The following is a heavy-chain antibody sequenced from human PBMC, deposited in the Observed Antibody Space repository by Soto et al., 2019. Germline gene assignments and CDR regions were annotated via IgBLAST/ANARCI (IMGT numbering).Heavy chain of an antibody. D-gene: IGHD5-12*01. CDR2: IYYSGST. CDR3: ETIGSGYDLDY. V-gene: IGHV4-31*03. J-gene: IGHJ4*02. CDR1: GGSISSGGYY. Sequence: SETLSLTCTVSGGSISSGGYYWSWIRQHPGKGLEWIGYIYYSGSTYYNPSLKSRVTISVDTSKNQFSLKLSSVTAADTAVYYCETIGSGYDLDYWGKGTMVTVS.